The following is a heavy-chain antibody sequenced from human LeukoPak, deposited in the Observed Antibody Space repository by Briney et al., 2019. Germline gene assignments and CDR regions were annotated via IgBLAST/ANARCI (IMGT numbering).Heavy chain of an antibody. Sequence: GGSLRLSCAASGFTFSSYSMNWVRQAPGKGLEWVSSISSSSSYIYYADSVKGRFTISRDNSKNTLYLQMNSLRAEDTAVYCCAKDLERHIVVVTASAVDYWGQGTLVTVSS. J-gene: IGHJ4*02. CDR1: GFTFSSYS. V-gene: IGHV3-21*01. D-gene: IGHD2-21*02. CDR2: ISSSSSYI. CDR3: AKDLERHIVVVTASAVDY.